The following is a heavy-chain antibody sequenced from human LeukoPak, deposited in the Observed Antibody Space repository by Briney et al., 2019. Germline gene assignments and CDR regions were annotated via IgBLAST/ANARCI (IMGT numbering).Heavy chain of an antibody. CDR3: ARGRPDFWTNFYTYFLDS. D-gene: IGHD3/OR15-3a*01. Sequence: PSETLSLTCAVYGGSFSGYYWNWIRQPPGKGLEWIGEINHSGSTNYNPSLKSRVTISVDTSKKQFSLKLSSVTAADTAMYYCARGRPDFWTNFYTYFLDSWGQGTLVTVSS. CDR1: GGSFSGYY. V-gene: IGHV4-34*01. J-gene: IGHJ4*02. CDR2: INHSGST.